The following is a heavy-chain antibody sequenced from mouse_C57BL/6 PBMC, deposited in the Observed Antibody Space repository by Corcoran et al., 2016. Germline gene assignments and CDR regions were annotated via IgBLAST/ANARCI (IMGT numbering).Heavy chain of an antibody. D-gene: IGHD1-1*01. J-gene: IGHJ2*01. CDR1: GYTFTTYG. V-gene: IGHV9-3*01. CDR2: INTYSGVP. Sequence: QIQLVQSGPELKKPGETVKISCKASGYTFTTYGMSWVKQAPGKGLKWMGWINTYSGVPTYADDFKGRFAFSLETSASTAYLQINNLKNEDTATYFCARVYGSSYYFDYWGQGTTLTVSS. CDR3: ARVYGSSYYFDY.